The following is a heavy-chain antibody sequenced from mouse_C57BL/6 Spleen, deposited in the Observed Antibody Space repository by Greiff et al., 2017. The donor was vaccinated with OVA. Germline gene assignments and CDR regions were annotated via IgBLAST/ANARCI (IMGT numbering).Heavy chain of an antibody. CDR2: ISTGSSTI. V-gene: IGHV5-17*01. Sequence: EVQGVESGGGLVKPGGSLKLSCAASGFTFSDYGMHWVRQAPEKGLEWVAYISTGSSTIYYADTVKGRFTIARDNAKNTRFMQMTSLRSEDTAMYYCARGDYWYFDVWGTGTTVTVSS. CDR3: ARGDYWYFDV. J-gene: IGHJ1*03. CDR1: GFTFSDYG.